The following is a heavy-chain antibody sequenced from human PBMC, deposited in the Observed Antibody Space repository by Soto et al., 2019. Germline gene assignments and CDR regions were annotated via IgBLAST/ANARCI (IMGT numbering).Heavy chain of an antibody. Sequence: QSGGSLRLSCAASGFTFSSYWMHWVRQGPGKGLVWVSRIRSDGSSTNYADSVKGRFTISRDNAKNTLYLQMNSLRAEDTAVYYCARDTDYDSSGYPYWGQGTLVTVSS. J-gene: IGHJ4*02. D-gene: IGHD3-22*01. CDR3: ARDTDYDSSGYPY. V-gene: IGHV3-74*01. CDR1: GFTFSSYW. CDR2: IRSDGSST.